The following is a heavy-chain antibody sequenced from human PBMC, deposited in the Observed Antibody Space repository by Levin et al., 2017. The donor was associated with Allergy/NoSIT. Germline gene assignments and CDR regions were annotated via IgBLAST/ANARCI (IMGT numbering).Heavy chain of an antibody. CDR2: IYYGGSA. V-gene: IGHV4-59*08. Sequence: PSETLSLTCTVSGGSISSYYWSWIRQPPGKGLEWIGYIYYGGSANNNPSLKSRVTISMDTSTNHFSLKLNSVTAADTAVYYCARRRGDDAHFDYWGQGALVTVSS. D-gene: IGHD2-21*02. CDR3: ARRRGDDAHFDY. CDR1: GGSISSYY. J-gene: IGHJ4*02.